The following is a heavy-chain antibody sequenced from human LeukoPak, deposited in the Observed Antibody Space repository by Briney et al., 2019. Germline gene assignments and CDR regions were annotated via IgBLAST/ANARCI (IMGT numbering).Heavy chain of an antibody. CDR2: ISYDGSNK. J-gene: IGHJ4*02. Sequence: GRSLRLSCAASGFTFSSYAMHWVRQAPGKGLEWVAVISYDGSNKYSADSVKGRFTISRDNSKNTVYLQMNSLRVEDTAVYYCARGLDTAMVTGYFDYWGQGTLVTVSS. CDR1: GFTFSSYA. CDR3: ARGLDTAMVTGYFDY. D-gene: IGHD5-18*01. V-gene: IGHV3-30-3*01.